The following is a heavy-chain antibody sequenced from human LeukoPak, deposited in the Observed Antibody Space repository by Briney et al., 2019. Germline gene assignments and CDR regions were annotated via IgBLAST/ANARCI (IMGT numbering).Heavy chain of an antibody. V-gene: IGHV4-59*01. CDR2: IHYNGNT. J-gene: IGHJ5*02. CDR1: GGSINSYY. D-gene: IGHD6-19*01. Sequence: SETLSLTCAVSGGSINSYYWSWIRQPPGKGLEWIGHIHYNGNTNYNPSLKSGVTISVDTSKNQFSLKLSSVTAADTAVYYCARGYSSGWYRGWFDPWGQGTLVIVSS. CDR3: ARGYSSGWYRGWFDP.